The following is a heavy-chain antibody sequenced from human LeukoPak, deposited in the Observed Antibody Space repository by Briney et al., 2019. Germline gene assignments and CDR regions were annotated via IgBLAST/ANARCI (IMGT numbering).Heavy chain of an antibody. Sequence: PGGSLRLSCAASGFTFSDYYMSWIRQAPGKGLEWVSYISSSGSTIYYADSVKGRFTISRDNAKNSLYLQMNSLRAEDTAVYYCARQPPPPSNWFDPWGQGTLVTVSS. V-gene: IGHV3-11*01. CDR1: GFTFSDYY. CDR2: ISSSGSTI. D-gene: IGHD6-13*01. CDR3: ARQPPPPSNWFDP. J-gene: IGHJ5*02.